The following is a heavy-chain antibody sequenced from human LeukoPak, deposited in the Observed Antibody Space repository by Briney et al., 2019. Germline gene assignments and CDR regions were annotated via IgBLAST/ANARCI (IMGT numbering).Heavy chain of an antibody. Sequence: PSETLSLTCAVYGGSFSGYYWSWIRQPPGTGLEWIGEINHSGSTNYNPSLKSRVTISVDTSKNQFSLKLSSVTAADTAVYYCARIGYYYDSSGYYRGKYTKKYYLDYWGQGTLVTVSS. D-gene: IGHD3-22*01. V-gene: IGHV4-34*01. CDR2: INHSGST. CDR1: GGSFSGYY. J-gene: IGHJ4*02. CDR3: ARIGYYYDSSGYYRGKYTKKYYLDY.